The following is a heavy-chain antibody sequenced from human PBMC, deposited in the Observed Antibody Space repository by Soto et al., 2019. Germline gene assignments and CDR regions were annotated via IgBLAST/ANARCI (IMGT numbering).Heavy chain of an antibody. V-gene: IGHV3-48*03. CDR1: GFTFSSYE. D-gene: IGHD5-12*01. Sequence: GGSLRLSCAASGFTFSSYEMNWVRQAPGKGLEWVSYISSSGSTIYYADSVKGRFTITRDNAKNSLYLQVNSLRAEDTAVYYCARDRGYDYSYYGMDVWGQGTTVTVSS. CDR2: ISSSGSTI. J-gene: IGHJ6*02. CDR3: ARDRGYDYSYYGMDV.